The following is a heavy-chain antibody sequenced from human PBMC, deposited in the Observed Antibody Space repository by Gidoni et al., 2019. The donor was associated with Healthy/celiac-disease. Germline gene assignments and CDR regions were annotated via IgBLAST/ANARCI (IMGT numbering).Heavy chain of an antibody. CDR1: GGSFSGYY. CDR2: INHSGST. V-gene: IGHV4-34*01. Sequence: QVQLQQWGAGLLKPSETLSLTCAVYGGSFSGYYWSWIRQPPGKGLEWIGEINHSGSTNYNPSHKSRVTISVDTSKNEFSLKLSSVTAADTAVYYCARIGRGNDAFDIWGQGTMVTVSS. D-gene: IGHD3-10*01. CDR3: ARIGRGNDAFDI. J-gene: IGHJ3*02.